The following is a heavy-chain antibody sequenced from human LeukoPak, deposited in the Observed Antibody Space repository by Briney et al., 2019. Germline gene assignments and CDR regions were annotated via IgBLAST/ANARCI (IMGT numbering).Heavy chain of an antibody. Sequence: SETLSLTCTVSDYTIGSGYSWGWIRQPPGKGLEWIATMSHTGTTYYNPSLKTRVTMTLDTSRNQFSLRLSSVTAADTAVYYCARDLSVYYYYYFDFWGQGTLVTVSS. CDR1: DYTIGSGYS. V-gene: IGHV4-38-2*02. D-gene: IGHD3-22*01. CDR2: MSHTGTT. CDR3: ARDLSVYYYYYFDF. J-gene: IGHJ4*02.